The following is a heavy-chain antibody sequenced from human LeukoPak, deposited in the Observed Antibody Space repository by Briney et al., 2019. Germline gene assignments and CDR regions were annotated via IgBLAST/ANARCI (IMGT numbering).Heavy chain of an antibody. V-gene: IGHV3-48*01. CDR3: ARRAGAYSHPYDY. Sequence: RSGGSLRLSCAASGFTFSSYSMNWVRQAPGKGLEWVSYISSSSSTIYYADSVKGRFTISRDNAKNSLYLQMNSLRAEDTAVYYCARRAGAYSHPYDYWGQGTLVTVSS. CDR2: ISSSSSTI. D-gene: IGHD4/OR15-4a*01. J-gene: IGHJ4*02. CDR1: GFTFSSYS.